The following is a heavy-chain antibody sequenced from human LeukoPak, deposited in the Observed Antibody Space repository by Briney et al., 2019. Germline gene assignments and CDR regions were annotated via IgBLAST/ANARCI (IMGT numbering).Heavy chain of an antibody. V-gene: IGHV1-69*13. CDR1: GGTFSSYA. Sequence: GASVKVSCKASGGTFSSYAISWVRQAPGQGLEWMGGIIPIFGTANYAQKFQGRVTITADESTSTAYMELSSLRSEDTAVYYCASVTTEGGWFDPWGQGTPVTVSS. D-gene: IGHD4-11*01. CDR3: ASVTTEGGWFDP. CDR2: IIPIFGTA. J-gene: IGHJ5*02.